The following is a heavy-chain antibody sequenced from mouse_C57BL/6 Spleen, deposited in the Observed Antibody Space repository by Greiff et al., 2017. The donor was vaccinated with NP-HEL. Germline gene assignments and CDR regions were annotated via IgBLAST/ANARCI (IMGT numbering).Heavy chain of an antibody. Sequence: QVQLKQPGAELVKPGASVKLSCKASGYTFTSYWMHWVKQRPGQGLEWIGMIHPNSGSTNYNEKFKSKATLTVDKSSSTAYMQLSSLTSEDSAVYYCARSIYGSRRDCFDYWGQGTTLTVSS. CDR1: GYTFTSYW. J-gene: IGHJ2*01. CDR3: ARSIYGSRRDCFDY. D-gene: IGHD1-1*01. CDR2: IHPNSGST. V-gene: IGHV1-64*01.